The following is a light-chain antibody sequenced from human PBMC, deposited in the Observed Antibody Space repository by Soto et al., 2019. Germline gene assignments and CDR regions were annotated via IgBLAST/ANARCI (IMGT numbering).Light chain of an antibody. CDR3: QQRDIWPWT. V-gene: IGKV3D-20*02. CDR1: QSVSNNY. CDR2: GAS. Sequence: EIVLTQSPGTLSLSPGERATLSCRASQSVSNNYLAWYQQKPGQAPRLLIYGASNRATGIPDRFSGSGSGTDFTLTISRLEPEDFAVYYCQQRDIWPWTFGQGTKVDIK. J-gene: IGKJ1*01.